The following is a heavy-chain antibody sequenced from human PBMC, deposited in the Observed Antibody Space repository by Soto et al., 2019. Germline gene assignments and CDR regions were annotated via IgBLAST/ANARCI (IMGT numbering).Heavy chain of an antibody. CDR1: CGSFSGYY. CDR2: INHSGST. D-gene: IGHD6-6*01. V-gene: IGHV4-34*01. Sequence: QVQLQQWGAGLLKPSETLSLTCAVYCGSFSGYYWSWIRQPPGKGLEWIGEINHSGSTNYNPSLXSXDXXSVGTSKNQFSLKLSSVTAADTAVYYCARPSRFDCWGQGTLVTVSS. CDR3: ARPSRFDC. J-gene: IGHJ4*02.